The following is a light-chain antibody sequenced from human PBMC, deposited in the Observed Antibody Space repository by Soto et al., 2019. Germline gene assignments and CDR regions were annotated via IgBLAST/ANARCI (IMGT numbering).Light chain of an antibody. CDR3: QHSIIYSEA. V-gene: IGKV4-1*01. Sequence: MSQSREARTSPLAAKPKNKCKSSQSVLYRSNNKNYFGWYQQKPGQPPKLLIYWASTRESGVPDRFSGSGSGTDFTLTISSLQPDDCATDYCQHSIIYSEAFGHGTMVDIK. CDR1: QSVLYRSNNKNY. J-gene: IGKJ1*01. CDR2: WAS.